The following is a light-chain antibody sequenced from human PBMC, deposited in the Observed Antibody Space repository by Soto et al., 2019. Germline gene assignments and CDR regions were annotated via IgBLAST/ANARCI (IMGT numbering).Light chain of an antibody. Sequence: QSALTQPASVSGSPGQSITISCTGTSSDVGDYNYVSWYQQHPGKAPKLMIYEVSGRPSGVSNRFSGSKSGNTASLTISGLQAEDEADYYCSSYTRSTTRVLFGGGTKLT. J-gene: IGLJ2*01. CDR2: EVS. V-gene: IGLV2-14*01. CDR1: SSDVGDYNY. CDR3: SSYTRSTTRVL.